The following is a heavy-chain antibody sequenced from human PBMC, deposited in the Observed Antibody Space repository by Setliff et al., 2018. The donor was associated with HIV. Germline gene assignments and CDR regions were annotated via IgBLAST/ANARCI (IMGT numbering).Heavy chain of an antibody. CDR2: ICHTGIT. Sequence: SETLSLTCTVSGYSISSGYYWGWIRQPPGKGLEWIGSICHTGITYDNPSLKSRVTISVDTSKNQISLRLSSVTAADTAVYYCARLSGGMVPNYWGQGTLVTVSS. J-gene: IGHJ4*02. V-gene: IGHV4-38-2*02. CDR3: ARLSGGMVPNY. CDR1: GYSISSGYY. D-gene: IGHD3-10*01.